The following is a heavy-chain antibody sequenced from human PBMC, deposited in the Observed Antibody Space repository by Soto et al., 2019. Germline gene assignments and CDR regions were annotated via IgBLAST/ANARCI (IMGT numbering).Heavy chain of an antibody. CDR3: AREGIVVVPAAIPEYYYYGMDV. CDR1: GYTFTSYG. V-gene: IGHV1-18*01. J-gene: IGHJ6*02. D-gene: IGHD2-2*01. Sequence: QVQLVQSGAEVKKPGASVKVSCKASGYTFTSYGISWVRQAPGQGLEWMGWISAYNGNTNYAQKLQGRVTMTTDTSTSTGYMEMRSVRPDDTAVYYCAREGIVVVPAAIPEYYYYGMDVWGQGTTVTVSS. CDR2: ISAYNGNT.